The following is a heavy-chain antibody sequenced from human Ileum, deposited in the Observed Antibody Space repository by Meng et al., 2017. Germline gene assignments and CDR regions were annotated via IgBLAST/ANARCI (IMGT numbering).Heavy chain of an antibody. D-gene: IGHD2-2*01. J-gene: IGHJ4*02. Sequence: QVQLQESGPGLVEPSGTLSLTCAVSGGSIGSAAYYWTWIRQHPAKGLEWIGYIHYTGSTSYNPSLESRTSTSIDTSNNQFSLKVTSVTAADTAVYYCARGVSAAGLFDNWGPGTLVTVSS. CDR3: ARGVSAAGLFDN. CDR1: GGSIGSAAYY. V-gene: IGHV4-31*11. CDR2: IHYTGST.